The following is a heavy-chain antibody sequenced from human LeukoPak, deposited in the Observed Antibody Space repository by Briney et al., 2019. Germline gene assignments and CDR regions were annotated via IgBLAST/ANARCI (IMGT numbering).Heavy chain of an antibody. J-gene: IGHJ4*02. D-gene: IGHD3-10*01. V-gene: IGHV3-21*01. CDR1: GFTFSTYS. CDR2: ISSGSTYI. CDR3: ARDHGSGDY. Sequence: GGSLRLSCAASGFTFSTYSMNWVRQAPGKGLEWVSSISSGSTYIYYADSLKGRFTISRDNAKNSLYLQMNSLRAEDTAVYYCARDHGSGDYWGQGTLVTVSS.